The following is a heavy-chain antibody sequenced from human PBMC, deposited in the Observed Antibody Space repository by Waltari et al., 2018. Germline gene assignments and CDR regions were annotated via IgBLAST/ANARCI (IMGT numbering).Heavy chain of an antibody. Sequence: QVHLVESGGGVVQPGKSLTLSCEVSGISVRTYAMNWVRQAPGKGLEWVAVISFDGNNIYFADSVKGRFTITRDNSKNTLYLQMNSLTPEDTGIYYCARDGHSYFYGSWSDYWGQGTLVTVSS. CDR3: ARDGHSYFYGSWSDY. V-gene: IGHV3-30*01. D-gene: IGHD3-10*01. J-gene: IGHJ4*02. CDR2: ISFDGNNI. CDR1: GISVRTYA.